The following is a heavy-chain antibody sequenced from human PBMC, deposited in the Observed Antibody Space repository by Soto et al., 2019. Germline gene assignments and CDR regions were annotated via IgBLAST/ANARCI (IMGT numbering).Heavy chain of an antibody. V-gene: IGHV4-61*08. CDR3: ARIPVATYMTSWFDP. CDR1: GDSVTSGDYY. D-gene: IGHD1-26*01. J-gene: IGHJ5*01. CDR2: IYYSGNT. Sequence: XETLSLPCTVSGDSVTSGDYYWSWIRQPPGKVLEWIGYIYYSGNTNYSPSLKSRVAISLDTSHNQFSLKLSSVTAADTAVYFCARIPVATYMTSWFDPWGQGTLVTVSA.